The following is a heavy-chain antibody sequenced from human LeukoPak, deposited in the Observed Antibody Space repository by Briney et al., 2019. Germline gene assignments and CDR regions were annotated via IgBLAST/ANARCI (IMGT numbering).Heavy chain of an antibody. D-gene: IGHD3-22*01. V-gene: IGHV3-7*01. J-gene: IGHJ4*02. CDR3: ATSYDSSGCD. CDR1: GFISSSFW. Sequence: GGSLRLSCTASGFISSSFWMAWVRQAPGKGLEWVANIKPDGSLQFYGDSVKGQFTISRDNAKNSLYLQMNNLRAEDTALYYCATSYDSSGCDWGQGTLVTVSS. CDR2: IKPDGSLQ.